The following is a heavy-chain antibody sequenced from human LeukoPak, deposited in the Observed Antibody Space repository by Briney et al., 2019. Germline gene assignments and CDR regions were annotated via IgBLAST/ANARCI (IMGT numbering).Heavy chain of an antibody. CDR2: IIPIFGTA. CDR3: ARSLYSSSSSNYYYYGMDV. Sequence: ASVKVSCKASGGTFSSYAISWVRQAPGQGLEWMGGIIPIFGTANYAQKFQGRVTITADESTSTAYMELSSLRSEDRAVYYCARSLYSSSSSNYYYYGMDVWGQGTTVTVSS. CDR1: GGTFSSYA. D-gene: IGHD6-6*01. V-gene: IGHV1-69*13. J-gene: IGHJ6*02.